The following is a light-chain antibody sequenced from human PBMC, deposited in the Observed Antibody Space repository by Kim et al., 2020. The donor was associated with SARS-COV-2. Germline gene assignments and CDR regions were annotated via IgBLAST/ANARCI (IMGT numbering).Light chain of an antibody. Sequence: LSPGERASLSCRASQSVTTNYLAWYQQKPGQAPRLLIYEASSRATGIPDRFSGGGSGTDFTLTITRLEPEDFAVYYCQEYGSSRTFGQGTKLEI. CDR1: QSVTTNY. J-gene: IGKJ2*01. V-gene: IGKV3-20*01. CDR2: EAS. CDR3: QEYGSSRT.